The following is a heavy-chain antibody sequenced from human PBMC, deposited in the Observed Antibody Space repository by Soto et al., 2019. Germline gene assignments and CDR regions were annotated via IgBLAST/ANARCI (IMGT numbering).Heavy chain of an antibody. J-gene: IGHJ5*02. V-gene: IGHV4-34*01. D-gene: IGHD3-10*01. Sequence: PSETLSLTCADYGGSFSGYYWSWIRQPPGKGLEWIGEINHSGSTNYNPSLKSRVTISVDTSKNQFSLKLSSVTAADTAVYYCARDPSMVRGLHWFDPWGQGTLVTVSS. CDR3: ARDPSMVRGLHWFDP. CDR1: GGSFSGYY. CDR2: INHSGST.